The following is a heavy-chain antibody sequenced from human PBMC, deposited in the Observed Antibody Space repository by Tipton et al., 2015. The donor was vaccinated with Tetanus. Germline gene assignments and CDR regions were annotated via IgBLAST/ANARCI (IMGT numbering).Heavy chain of an antibody. D-gene: IGHD3-22*01. CDR3: ARPRGYSSGYFYY. CDR1: GGAFSGYY. J-gene: IGHJ4*02. Sequence: LRLSCAVSGGAFSGYYWSWIRQSPGEGLEWIGAINHSGGTNYNPSLRSRVTMSIDTSQKQVSLKLSSVTPADTAVYYCARPRGYSSGYFYYWGLGTLVTVSS. V-gene: IGHV4-34*01. CDR2: INHSGGT.